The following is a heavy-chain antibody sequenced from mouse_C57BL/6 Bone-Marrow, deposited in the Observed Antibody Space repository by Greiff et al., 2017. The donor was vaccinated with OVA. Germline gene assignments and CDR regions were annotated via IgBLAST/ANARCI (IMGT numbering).Heavy chain of an antibody. CDR3: ARDRGDGFAY. CDR2: ISDGGSYT. CDR1: GFTFSSYA. D-gene: IGHD2-3*01. Sequence: EVQRVESGGGLVKPGGSLKLSCAASGFTFSSYAVSWVRQTPEKRLEWVATISDGGSYTYYPANVKGRFTISRDNAKNKLYLQMSHLKSEDTAMYYCARDRGDGFAYGGRGTLVTVSA. J-gene: IGHJ3*01. V-gene: IGHV5-4*01.